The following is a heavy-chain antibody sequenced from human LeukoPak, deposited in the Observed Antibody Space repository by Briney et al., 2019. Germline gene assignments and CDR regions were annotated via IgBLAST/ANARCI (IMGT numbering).Heavy chain of an antibody. D-gene: IGHD1-26*01. CDR2: IYYSRST. J-gene: IGHJ4*02. Sequence: SETPSLTCTVSGGSISSSSYYWGWIRQPPGKGLEWIGSIYYSRSTYYNPSLKSRVTISVDTSKNQFSLKLSSVTAADTAVYYCAGVGATTWVYWGQGTLVTVSS. CDR3: AGVGATTWVY. CDR1: GGSISSSSYY. V-gene: IGHV4-39*05.